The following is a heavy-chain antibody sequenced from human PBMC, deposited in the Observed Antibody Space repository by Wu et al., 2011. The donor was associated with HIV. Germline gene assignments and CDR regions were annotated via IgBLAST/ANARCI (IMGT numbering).Heavy chain of an antibody. Sequence: QLGAGLGAGGGRSLGPSVKVSCKASGYTFTTYDINWVRQATGQGLEWMGWMNPNSGNTGYAQKFQGRVTMTRNTSISTAYMELNSLRSEDTALYYCARGGIAADGKVVDPWGQGTLVTVSS. D-gene: IGHD6-13*01. CDR1: GYTFTTYD. V-gene: IGHV1-8*02. CDR2: MNPNSGNT. CDR3: ARGGIAADGKVVDP. J-gene: IGHJ5*02.